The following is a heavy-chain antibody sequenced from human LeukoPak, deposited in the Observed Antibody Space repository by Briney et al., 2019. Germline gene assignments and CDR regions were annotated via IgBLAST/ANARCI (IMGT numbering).Heavy chain of an antibody. Sequence: GGSLRLSCVASGFTFTNFALHWVRQAPGKGLEWVSYISSSGSTIYYADSVKGRFTISRDNAKNSLYLQMNSLRAEDTAVYYCAGLGITMIGGVWGKGTTVTISS. D-gene: IGHD3-10*02. J-gene: IGHJ6*04. V-gene: IGHV3-48*03. CDR2: ISSSGSTI. CDR3: AGLGITMIGGV. CDR1: GFTFTNFA.